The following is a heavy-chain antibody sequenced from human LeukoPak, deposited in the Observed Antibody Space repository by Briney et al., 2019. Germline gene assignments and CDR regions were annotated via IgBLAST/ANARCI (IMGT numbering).Heavy chain of an antibody. CDR1: GYTFTSYY. CDR2: INPSGGST. J-gene: IGHJ4*02. CDR3: ARGLLGPYDSSGLVGY. Sequence: ALVKVSCKASGYTFTSYYMHWVRQAPGQGLEWMGIINPSGGSTSYAQTFQGRVTMTRDTSTSTVYMELSSLRSEDTAVYYCARGLLGPYDSSGLVGYWGQGTLVTVSS. V-gene: IGHV1-46*01. D-gene: IGHD3-22*01.